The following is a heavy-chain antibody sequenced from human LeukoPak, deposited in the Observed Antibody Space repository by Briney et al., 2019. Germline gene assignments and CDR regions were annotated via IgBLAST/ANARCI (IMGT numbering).Heavy chain of an antibody. V-gene: IGHV1-18*01. CDR1: GYTFTSYG. CDR3: ARGLLSMIRGGSLLGRIDP. CDR2: ISAYNGNT. D-gene: IGHD3-10*01. Sequence: PGASVKVSCTASGYTFTSYGISWVRQAPGQGLEWMGWISAYNGNTNYAQNLQGRVTMTTDTSTTTAYMELRSLRSDDTAVYYCARGLLSMIRGGSLLGRIDPWGQGTLVIVSS. J-gene: IGHJ5*02.